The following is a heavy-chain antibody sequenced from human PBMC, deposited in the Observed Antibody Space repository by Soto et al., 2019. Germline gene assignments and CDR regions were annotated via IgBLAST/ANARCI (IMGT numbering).Heavy chain of an antibody. V-gene: IGHV3-30*18. Sequence: PGGSLRLSCAASGFPFSIYGMHLVRQAPGKGLEWVAFISYDGSNKYYADSVKGRFTISRDNSKKTLYLQMNSLRAEETAVYYCAKNQGSSPSYYDYGMDVWGQGIRVTVSS. J-gene: IGHJ6*02. CDR1: GFPFSIYG. CDR3: AKNQGSSPSYYDYGMDV. CDR2: ISYDGSNK. D-gene: IGHD6-6*01.